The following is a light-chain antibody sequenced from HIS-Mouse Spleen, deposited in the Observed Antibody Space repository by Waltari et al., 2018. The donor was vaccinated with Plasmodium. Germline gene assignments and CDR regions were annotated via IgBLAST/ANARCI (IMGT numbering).Light chain of an antibody. Sequence: AIRMTQSPSSFSASTGDRVTITCRASQGISSYLAWSQQKPGKPPKLLIYAASTWQSGVPSRFSGSGSGTDFTLTISCLQSEDFATYYCQQYYSYPYTFGQGTKLEIK. V-gene: IGKV1-8*01. J-gene: IGKJ2*01. CDR2: AAS. CDR3: QQYYSYPYT. CDR1: QGISSY.